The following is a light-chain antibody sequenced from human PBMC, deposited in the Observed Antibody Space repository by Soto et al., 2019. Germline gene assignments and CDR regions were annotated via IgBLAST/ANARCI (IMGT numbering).Light chain of an antibody. CDR2: GDN. J-gene: IGLJ3*02. CDR1: SSNIGTRYG. V-gene: IGLV1-40*01. CDR3: QSYDSSLSGWV. Sequence: QSVLTQPPSVSGAPGQSVTISCTGTSSNIGTRYGVHWYQQLPGTAPQLLIYGDNLRPSGVPDRFSGSKSGTSASLAITGLQAEDEADYYCQSYDSSLSGWVFGGGTKLTV.